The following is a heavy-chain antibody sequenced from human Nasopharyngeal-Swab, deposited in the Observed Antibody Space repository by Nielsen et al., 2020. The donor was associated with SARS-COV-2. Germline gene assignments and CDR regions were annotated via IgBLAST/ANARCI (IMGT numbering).Heavy chain of an antibody. CDR1: GGSFSGYY. CDR3: ARGRGSIAARHWYYGMDV. CDR2: INHSGST. J-gene: IGHJ6*02. V-gene: IGHV4-34*01. D-gene: IGHD6-6*01. Sequence: SETLSLTCAVYGGSFSGYYWSWIRQPPGKGLEWIGEINHSGSTNYNPSLKSRVTISVDTSKNQFSLKLSSVTAADTAVYYCARGRGSIAARHWYYGMDVWGQGTTVTVPS.